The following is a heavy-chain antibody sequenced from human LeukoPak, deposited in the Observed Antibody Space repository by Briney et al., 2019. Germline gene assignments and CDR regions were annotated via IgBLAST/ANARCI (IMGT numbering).Heavy chain of an antibody. CDR2: IIPIFGTA. J-gene: IGHJ4*02. CDR3: ARVRGSIDY. D-gene: IGHD3-10*01. Sequence: SVKVSCKASGYTFTSYDINWVRQATGQGLEWMGGIIPIFGTANYAQKFQGRVTITADESTSTAYMELSSLRSEDTAVYYCARVRGSIDYWGQGTLVTVSS. V-gene: IGHV1-69*13. CDR1: GYTFTSYD.